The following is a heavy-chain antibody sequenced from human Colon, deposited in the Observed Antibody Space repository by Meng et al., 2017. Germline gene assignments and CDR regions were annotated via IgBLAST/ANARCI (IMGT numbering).Heavy chain of an antibody. Sequence: QVHLRQGGPGLLKPSETLSLTCAVYGGSFSDYYLTWIRQPPGKGLEWVGEIHPSGSTYYSPSLQSRVTITLDTSKNQFSLTLSSMTAADTAVYYCARGVDWAKSGNFWGQGTLVTVSS. J-gene: IGHJ4*02. CDR2: IHPSGST. CDR1: GGSFSDYY. CDR3: ARGVDWAKSGNF. V-gene: IGHV4-34*01. D-gene: IGHD3-9*01.